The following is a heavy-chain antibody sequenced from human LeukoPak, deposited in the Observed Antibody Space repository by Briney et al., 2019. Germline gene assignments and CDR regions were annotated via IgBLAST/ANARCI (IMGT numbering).Heavy chain of an antibody. Sequence: GGSLRLSCAASGFTFSGYGMHWVRQAPGKGLEWVAVIWYDGSNKYYADSVKGRFAISRDNSKNTLYLQMNSLKAEDTAVYYCARPPMVRGVIITGDDVFDIWGQGTMVTVSS. V-gene: IGHV3-33*01. D-gene: IGHD3-10*01. CDR2: IWYDGSNK. CDR1: GFTFSGYG. J-gene: IGHJ3*02. CDR3: ARPPMVRGVIITGDDVFDI.